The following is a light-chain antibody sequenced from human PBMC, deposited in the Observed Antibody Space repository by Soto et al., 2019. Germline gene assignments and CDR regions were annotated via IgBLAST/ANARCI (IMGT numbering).Light chain of an antibody. CDR3: GAWDDSLNGVV. J-gene: IGLJ2*01. CDR2: SNS. V-gene: IGLV1-44*01. Sequence: QSVLTQTPSAAGTPGQRDNFSCSGSSTNFGRNTVIWYQQVPGTTPKVRIYSNSQRRSGVPDRFSGSKSGTAASLAISGLQADDDADYYCGAWDDSLNGVVFGGGTKLT. CDR1: STNFGRNT.